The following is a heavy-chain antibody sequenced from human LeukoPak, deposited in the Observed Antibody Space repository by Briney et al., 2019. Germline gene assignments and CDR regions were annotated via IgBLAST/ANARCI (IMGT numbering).Heavy chain of an antibody. J-gene: IGHJ4*02. CDR3: STSIAAAGTNY. Sequence: GGSLRLSCAASGFTFSSYSMNWVRQAPGKGLEWVSSISSSSSYIYYADSVKGRFTISRDNAKSSLYLQMNSLRAEDTAVYYCSTSIAAAGTNYWGQGTLVTVSS. CDR2: ISSSSSYI. CDR1: GFTFSSYS. V-gene: IGHV3-21*01. D-gene: IGHD6-13*01.